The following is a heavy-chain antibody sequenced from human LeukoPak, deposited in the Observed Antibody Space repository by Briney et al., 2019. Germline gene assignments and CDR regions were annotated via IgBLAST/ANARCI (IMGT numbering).Heavy chain of an antibody. J-gene: IGHJ4*02. D-gene: IGHD6-13*01. Sequence: PAGTLSLTCTVSGGSISSGAYYWSWLRQPPGKGLEWIGHIYYSGRPYYNPSLQSRVSLSVDTSKSQFSLILNSVTAADTAVYYCARGDSSNWSFKIWGQGSLVTVST. CDR1: GGSISSGAYY. CDR2: IYYSGRP. CDR3: ARGDSSNWSFKI. V-gene: IGHV4-30-4*01.